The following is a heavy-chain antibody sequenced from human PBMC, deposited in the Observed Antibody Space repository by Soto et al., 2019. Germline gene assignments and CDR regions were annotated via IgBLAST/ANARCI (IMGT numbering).Heavy chain of an antibody. D-gene: IGHD1-26*01. J-gene: IGHJ4*02. CDR1: GFTVSSNY. V-gene: IGHV3-53*02. CDR2: IYSGGST. Sequence: EVQLVETGGGLIQPGGSLRLSCAASGFTVSSNYMSWVRQAPGKGLEWVSVIYSGGSTYYADSVKGRFTISRDNSKNTLYLQMNSLRAEDTAVYYCARDGADSGSYFDYWGQGTLVTVSS. CDR3: ARDGADSGSYFDY.